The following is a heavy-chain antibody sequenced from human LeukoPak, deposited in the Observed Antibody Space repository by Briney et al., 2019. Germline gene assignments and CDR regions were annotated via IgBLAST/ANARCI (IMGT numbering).Heavy chain of an antibody. CDR2: IWYDGSNK. Sequence: GGSLRLSCAASGFTFSSYGTYWVRQAPGKGLEWVAVIWYDGSNKYYADSVKGRFTISRDNSKNTLYLQMNSLRAEDTAVYYCARALQWLGYFDYWGQGTLVTVSS. V-gene: IGHV3-33*01. CDR1: GFTFSSYG. CDR3: ARALQWLGYFDY. D-gene: IGHD6-19*01. J-gene: IGHJ4*02.